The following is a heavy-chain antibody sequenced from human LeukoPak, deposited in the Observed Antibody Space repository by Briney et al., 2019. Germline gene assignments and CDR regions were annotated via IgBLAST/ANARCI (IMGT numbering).Heavy chain of an antibody. D-gene: IGHD1-1*01. CDR3: ARPVPSRLGWFDP. J-gene: IGHJ5*02. CDR2: IFYSGST. CDR1: GGSISTSNYY. Sequence: PSETLSLTCTVSGGSISTSNYYWGWIRQPPGKGLEWIGNIFYSGSTYYGPSLKSRVTISVDTSKNQFSLKLTSVTAADTAVYYCARPVPSRLGWFDPWGQGTLVTVSS. V-gene: IGHV4-39*01.